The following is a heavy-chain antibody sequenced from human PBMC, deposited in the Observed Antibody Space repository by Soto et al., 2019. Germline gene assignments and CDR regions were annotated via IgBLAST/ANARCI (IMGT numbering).Heavy chain of an antibody. CDR3: AKGRTFFDF. J-gene: IGHJ4*02. CDR2: ISDSDGGT. V-gene: IGHV3-23*01. CDR1: GFAFSAYA. Sequence: GGSLRLSCAASGFAFSAYAMTWVRQAPGKGLEWVSDISDSDGGTHYADSVKGRFTISRDNAKNTLYLQMDRLRVEDAAVYYCAKGRTFFDFWGQGTLVTVSS.